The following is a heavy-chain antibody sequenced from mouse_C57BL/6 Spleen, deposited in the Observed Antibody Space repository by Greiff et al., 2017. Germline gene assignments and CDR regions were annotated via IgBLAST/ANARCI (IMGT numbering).Heavy chain of an antibody. V-gene: IGHV3-6*01. J-gene: IGHJ2*01. CDR2: ISYDGSN. CDR3: ARGYYYGSSVFDY. D-gene: IGHD1-1*01. CDR1: GYSITSGYY. Sequence: EVKLLESGPGLVKPSQSLSLTCSVTGYSITSGYYWNWIRQFPGNKLEWMGYISYDGSNNYNPSLKNRISITRDTSKNQLFLKLKSVTTEDTATYYCARGYYYGSSVFDYWGQGTTLTVSS.